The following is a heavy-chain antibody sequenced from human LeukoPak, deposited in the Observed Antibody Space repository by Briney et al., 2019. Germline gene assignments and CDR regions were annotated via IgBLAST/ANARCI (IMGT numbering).Heavy chain of an antibody. CDR2: TNTDGSRT. Sequence: GGSLRLSCAASGFTFSGYWLHWVRQHPGQGLVWVAHTNTDGSRTTYADSVGGRFTISRDNAKNTLYLQMNSLRVDDTAIYYCARDGTGSSPGDYFYYMHVWGKGTTVTVSS. CDR3: ARDGTGSSPGDYFYYMHV. V-gene: IGHV3-74*01. D-gene: IGHD3/OR15-3a*01. J-gene: IGHJ6*03. CDR1: GFTFSGYW.